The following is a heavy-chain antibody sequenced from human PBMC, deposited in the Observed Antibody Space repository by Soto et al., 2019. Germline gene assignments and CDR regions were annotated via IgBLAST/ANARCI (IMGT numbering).Heavy chain of an antibody. CDR2: IYYSGRT. D-gene: IGHD2-21*02. CDR3: ARQRTTVVTQAYFDH. CDR1: GESISSSSYY. Sequence: ETLSLTCLVSGESISSSSYYWGWIRQPPGKGLEWIGSIYYSGRTYYNPSFKSRVTISTDTSKNQFSLKLSSVTATDTAVYYCARQRTTVVTQAYFDHWGQGALVTVYS. J-gene: IGHJ4*02. V-gene: IGHV4-39*01.